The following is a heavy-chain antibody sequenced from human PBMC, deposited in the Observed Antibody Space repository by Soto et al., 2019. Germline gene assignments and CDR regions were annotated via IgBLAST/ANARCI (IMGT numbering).Heavy chain of an antibody. D-gene: IGHD2-2*01. CDR2: ISAYNGNT. Sequence: GASVKVSCKASGYTFTSYGISWVRQAPGQGLEWMGWISAYNGNTNYAQKLQGRVTMTTDTSTSTAYMELRSLRSDDTAVYYCARDRGGCSSTSCYFYYWGQGTLVTVSS. CDR3: ARDRGGCSSTSCYFYY. J-gene: IGHJ4*02. V-gene: IGHV1-18*01. CDR1: GYTFTSYG.